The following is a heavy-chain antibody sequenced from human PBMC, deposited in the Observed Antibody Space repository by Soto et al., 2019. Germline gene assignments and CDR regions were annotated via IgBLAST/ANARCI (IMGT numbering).Heavy chain of an antibody. V-gene: IGHV3-23*01. CDR2: ISGDGGKT. Sequence: PGGSLRLSCAASGFTFSSYAMSWVRQAPGKGLEWVSAISGDGGKTYYAESVKGRISISRDNSKNILFLQMGGLRAEDTAVYYCARNGGSQPHNHYYGMDAWGQGTTVTVSS. J-gene: IGHJ6*02. CDR1: GFTFSSYA. CDR3: ARNGGSQPHNHYYGMDA. D-gene: IGHD3-10*01.